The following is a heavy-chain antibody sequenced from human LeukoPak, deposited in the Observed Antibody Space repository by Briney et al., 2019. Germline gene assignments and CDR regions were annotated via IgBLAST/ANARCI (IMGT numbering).Heavy chain of an antibody. CDR3: ARHVSVAVTNFFDY. Sequence: SETLSLTCTVSGYSISSGYFWGWIRQPPGKGLEWIGTIYNSGSTYYNASLESRVTISVDTSKNQFSLKLSSVTAADTAVYYCARHVSVAVTNFFDYWGQGTLVTVSS. D-gene: IGHD6-19*01. V-gene: IGHV4-38-2*02. J-gene: IGHJ4*02. CDR2: IYNSGST. CDR1: GYSISSGYF.